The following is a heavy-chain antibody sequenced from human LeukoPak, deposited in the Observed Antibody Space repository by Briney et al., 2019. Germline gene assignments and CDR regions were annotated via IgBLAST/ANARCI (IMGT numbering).Heavy chain of an antibody. J-gene: IGHJ4*02. CDR3: ARDRPYDILTGYSRFDY. D-gene: IGHD3-9*01. V-gene: IGHV3-7*01. CDR1: GFTFSSYW. Sequence: GGSLRLSCAASGFTFSSYWMSWVRQAPGKGLEWVANIKQDGSEKYYVDSVKGRFTISGDNAKNSLYLQMNSLRAEDTAVYYCARDRPYDILTGYSRFDYWGQGTLVTVSS. CDR2: IKQDGSEK.